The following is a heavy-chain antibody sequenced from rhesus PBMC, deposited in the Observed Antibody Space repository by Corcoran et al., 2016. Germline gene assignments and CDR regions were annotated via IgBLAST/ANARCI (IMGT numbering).Heavy chain of an antibody. CDR2: INGNSGST. CDR3: ARFRDSSGSPNY. CDR1: GASLSRTW. D-gene: IGHD6-31*01. Sequence: QVQLQESGPGLVKPSEPLSLTCTVSGASLSRTWWRWIRQPPGKGLEWIGEINGNSGSTNYNPSLKSRVTISKDASKNQFSLKLSSVTAADTAVYYCARFRDSSGSPNYWGQGVLVTVSS. J-gene: IGHJ4*01. V-gene: IGHV4-80*01.